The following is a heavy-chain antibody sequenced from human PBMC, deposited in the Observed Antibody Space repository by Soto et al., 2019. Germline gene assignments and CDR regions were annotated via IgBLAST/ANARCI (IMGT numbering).Heavy chain of an antibody. CDR1: GGTFSSYA. V-gene: IGHV1-69*13. CDR2: IIPIFGTA. Sequence: SVKVSCKAPGGTFSSYAISWVRQAPGQGLEWMGGIIPIFGTANYAQKFQGRVTITADESTSTAYMELSSLRSEDTAVYYCARADIVGVASPYYYYGMDVWGQGTTVTVSS. CDR3: ARADIVGVASPYYYYGMDV. J-gene: IGHJ6*02. D-gene: IGHD2-15*01.